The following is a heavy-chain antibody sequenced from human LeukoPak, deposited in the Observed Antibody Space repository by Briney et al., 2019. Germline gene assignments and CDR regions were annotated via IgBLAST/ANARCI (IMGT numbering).Heavy chain of an antibody. CDR1: GDSITSSAYY. CDR2: IYYSGSN. CDR3: ARGAWYSSSWYEYFQH. V-gene: IGHV4-61*08. Sequence: SETLSLTCTVSGDSITSSAYYWGWIRQPPGKGLEWIGYIYYSGSNNYNPSLKSRVTISVDTSKNQVSLKLTSVTAADTAVYYCARGAWYSSSWYEYFQHWGQGTLVTVSS. J-gene: IGHJ1*01. D-gene: IGHD6-13*01.